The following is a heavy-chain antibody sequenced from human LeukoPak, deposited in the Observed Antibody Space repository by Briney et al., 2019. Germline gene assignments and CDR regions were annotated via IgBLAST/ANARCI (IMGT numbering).Heavy chain of an antibody. CDR1: GFTFSSYS. D-gene: IGHD5-12*01. CDR3: ARDRGASIVATIDFGY. J-gene: IGHJ4*02. CDR2: ISSSSSYI. Sequence: GGSLRLSCSASGFTFSSYSMNWVRQAPGKGLEWVSSISSSSSYIYYADSVKGRFTISRDNAKNSLYLQMNSLRAEDTAVYYCARDRGASIVATIDFGYWGQGTLVTVSS. V-gene: IGHV3-21*01.